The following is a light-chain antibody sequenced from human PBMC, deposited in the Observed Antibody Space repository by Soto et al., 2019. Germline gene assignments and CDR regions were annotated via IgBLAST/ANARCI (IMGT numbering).Light chain of an antibody. J-gene: IGKJ1*01. V-gene: IGKV3-15*01. CDR3: QQFYNWPRT. CDR1: QSVSSN. Sequence: EIGMTQSPGTLFVSPGERATLSCRASQSVSSNLAWYQQKPGQAPRLLIYGASTRATGIPARFSGSGSETEFTLTISSLQSEDFAVYYCQQFYNWPRTFGQGTKV. CDR2: GAS.